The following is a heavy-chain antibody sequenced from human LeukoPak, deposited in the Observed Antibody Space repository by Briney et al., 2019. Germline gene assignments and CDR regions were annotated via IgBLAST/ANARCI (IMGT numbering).Heavy chain of an antibody. CDR1: GFTFSSYG. J-gene: IGHJ5*02. CDR2: IRYDGSNK. V-gene: IGHV3-30*02. CDR3: AKDGEQQLIYNWFDP. Sequence: GGSLRLSCAASGFTFSSYGMHWVRQAPGRGLEWVTFIRYDGSNKYYADSVKGRFTVSRDNSKNTLYLQMNSLRPEDTAVYYCAKDGEQQLIYNWFDPWGQGTLVTVSS. D-gene: IGHD6-13*01.